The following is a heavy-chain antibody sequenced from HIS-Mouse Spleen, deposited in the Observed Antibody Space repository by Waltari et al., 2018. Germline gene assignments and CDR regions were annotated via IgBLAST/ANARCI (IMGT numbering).Heavy chain of an antibody. J-gene: IGHJ4*02. Sequence: QVQLQQWGAGLLKPSETLSLNCAVYGGSFSGYYWSWIRPPPGKGLEWIGEINHSGSTNYNPSLKSRVTISVDTSKNQFSLKLSSVTAADTAVYYCARAPPLPGYWGQGTLVTVSS. CDR3: ARAPPLPGY. V-gene: IGHV4-34*01. CDR1: GGSFSGYY. CDR2: INHSGST.